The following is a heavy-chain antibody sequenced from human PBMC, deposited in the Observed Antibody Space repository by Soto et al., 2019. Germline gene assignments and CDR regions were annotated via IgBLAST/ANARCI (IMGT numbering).Heavy chain of an antibody. CDR1: GGSISSGGYS. CDR2: IYHSGST. Sequence: KPSETPSLTCAVSGGSISSGGYSWSWIRQPPGKGLEWIGYIYHSGSTYYNPSLKSRVTISVDRSKNQFSLKLSSVTAADTAVYYCARGRSGYYESWGDPWCKGTVV. J-gene: IGHJ5*02. V-gene: IGHV4-30-2*01. CDR3: ARGRSGYYESWGDP. D-gene: IGHD3-22*01.